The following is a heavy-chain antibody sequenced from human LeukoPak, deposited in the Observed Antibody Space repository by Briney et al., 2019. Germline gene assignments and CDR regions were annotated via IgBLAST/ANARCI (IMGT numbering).Heavy chain of an antibody. CDR3: ARNYDVLTGYPYYFDH. CDR2: ISGSGGNT. Sequence: GGSLRLSCAASGFTFSNYAMSWVRQAPGKGLEWVSGISGSGGNTHYADSVKGRFTISRDNAKNSLYLQMSSLTPEDTAVYYCARNYDVLTGYPYYFDHWGQGILVTVSS. D-gene: IGHD3-9*01. V-gene: IGHV3-23*01. J-gene: IGHJ4*02. CDR1: GFTFSNYA.